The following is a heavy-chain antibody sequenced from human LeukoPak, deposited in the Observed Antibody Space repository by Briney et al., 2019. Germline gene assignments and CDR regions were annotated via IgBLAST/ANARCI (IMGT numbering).Heavy chain of an antibody. CDR1: GFTVSNNY. V-gene: IGHV3-66*04. J-gene: IGHJ4*02. CDR2: IYGGGST. D-gene: IGHD2-2*01. CDR3: ARHRGYCSSTSCYPYYFDY. Sequence: PRGSLRLSCAASGFTVSNNYMSWVRQAPGKGLEWVSVIYGGGSTYYADSVKGRSTISRDNSKNTLYLQMNSLRAEDTAVYYCARHRGYCSSTSCYPYYFDYWGQGTLVTASS.